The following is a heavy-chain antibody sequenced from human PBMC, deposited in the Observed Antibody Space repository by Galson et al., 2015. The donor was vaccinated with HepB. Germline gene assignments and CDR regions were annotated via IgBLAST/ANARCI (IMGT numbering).Heavy chain of an antibody. J-gene: IGHJ4*02. CDR2: INTNTENP. CDR1: GYIFNTYA. Sequence: SVKVSCKASGYIFNTYAINWVRRAPGQGLEWMGWINTNTENPRYAQGFTGRFVFSLDTSVGTAYLQINSLNTEDTAVYYCARDAAVGTYFDCWGQGTLVTVSS. D-gene: IGHD6-13*01. V-gene: IGHV7-4-1*02. CDR3: ARDAAVGTYFDC.